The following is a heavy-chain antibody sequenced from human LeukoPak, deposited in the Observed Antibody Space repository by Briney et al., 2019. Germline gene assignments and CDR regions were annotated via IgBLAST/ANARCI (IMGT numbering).Heavy chain of an antibody. CDR1: GFTFNNYA. V-gene: IGHV3-23*01. Sequence: PGGXLRLSCAASGFTFNNYAMSWVSQAPGKGLEWVSSISGSDDNTYYADSVKGRFTISRDISKNTLYLQMNSLRADDTAVYYCANDFDHWGQGTLVTVSS. J-gene: IGHJ4*02. CDR3: ANDFDH. CDR2: ISGSDDNT.